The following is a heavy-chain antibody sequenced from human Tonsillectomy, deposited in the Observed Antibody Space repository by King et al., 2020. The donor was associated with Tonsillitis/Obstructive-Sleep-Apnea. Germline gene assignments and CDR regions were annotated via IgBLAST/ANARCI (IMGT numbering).Heavy chain of an antibody. CDR3: ARALRFDWYFDL. V-gene: IGHV4-61*01. Sequence: QLQESGPGLVKPSETLSLTCTVSGGSVSSGSYYWCWLRQPPGKGLEWIGYIYYSGSTHYNPSLKSRDTISLDTSKNQFSLKLSSVTAADTAVYYCARALRFDWYFDLWGRGTLVTVSS. CDR2: IYYSGST. CDR1: GGSVSSGSYY. J-gene: IGHJ2*01. D-gene: IGHD3-3*01.